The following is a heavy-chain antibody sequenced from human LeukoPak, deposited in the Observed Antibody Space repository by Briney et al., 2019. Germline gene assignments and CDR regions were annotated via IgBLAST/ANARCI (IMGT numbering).Heavy chain of an antibody. Sequence: SQTLSLTCGISGDSVPSNSAAWNWIRQSPARGLEWLGRTYYRSKWYNDHAVPVKSRIIINPDTSKNQFSLQLNSVTPEDTAVYYCARGDPDAFDIWGQGTMVTVSS. V-gene: IGHV6-1*01. J-gene: IGHJ3*02. CDR1: GDSVPSNSAA. CDR2: TYYRSKWYN. CDR3: ARGDPDAFDI.